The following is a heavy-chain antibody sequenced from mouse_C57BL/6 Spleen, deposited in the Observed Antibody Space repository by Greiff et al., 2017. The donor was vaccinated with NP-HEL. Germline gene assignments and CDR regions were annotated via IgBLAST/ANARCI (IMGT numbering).Heavy chain of an antibody. Sequence: VKLVESGAELARPGASVKLSCKASGYTFTSYGISWVKQRTGQGLEWIGEIYPRSGNTYYNEKFKGKATLTADKSSSTAYMELRSLTSEDSAVYFCAPYGYDEAYWGQGTLVTVSA. CDR1: GYTFTSYG. D-gene: IGHD2-2*01. J-gene: IGHJ3*01. V-gene: IGHV1-81*01. CDR3: APYGYDEAY. CDR2: IYPRSGNT.